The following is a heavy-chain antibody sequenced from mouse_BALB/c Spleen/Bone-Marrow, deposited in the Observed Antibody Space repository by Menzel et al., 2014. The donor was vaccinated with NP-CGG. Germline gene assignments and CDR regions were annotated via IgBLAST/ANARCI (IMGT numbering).Heavy chain of an antibody. Sequence: EVKVVESGGGLVKPGGSLKLSCAASGFTFSSYAMSWVRQTPEKRLGWVATISRGGSYTYYLDSVKGRFTISRDNAKNTLYLQMSSLRSEDTAMYYCARHGITRLLDYWGQGTTLTVSS. CDR1: GFTFSSYA. CDR3: ARHGITRLLDY. CDR2: ISRGGSYT. J-gene: IGHJ2*01. V-gene: IGHV5-9-3*01. D-gene: IGHD2-4*01.